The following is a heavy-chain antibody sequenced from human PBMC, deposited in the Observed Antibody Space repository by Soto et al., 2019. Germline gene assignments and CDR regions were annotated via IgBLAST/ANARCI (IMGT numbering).Heavy chain of an antibody. D-gene: IGHD5-18*01. CDR1: GFTFTSYS. CDR3: ARDPKTWIQLGYYYYGMDV. CDR2: ISSSSSYI. V-gene: IGHV3-21*01. Sequence: NPGGSLRLSCAASGFTFTSYSMNWVRQAPGKGLEWVSSISSSSSYIYYADSVKGRFTISRDNAKNSLYLQMNSLRAEDTAVYYCARDPKTWIQLGYYYYGMDVWGQGTTVTVSS. J-gene: IGHJ6*02.